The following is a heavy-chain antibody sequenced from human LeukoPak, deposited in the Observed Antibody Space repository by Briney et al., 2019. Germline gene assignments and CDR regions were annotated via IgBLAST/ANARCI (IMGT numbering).Heavy chain of an antibody. J-gene: IGHJ6*03. Sequence: ASVKVSCKASGYTFTSYGISWVRQAPGQGLEWMGWISAYNGNTNYAQKLQGRVTMTTDTSTSTAYMELRSLRSDDTAVYYCARVYDFWSGYYTSYYYYMDVWGKGTTVTVSS. CDR3: ARVYDFWSGYYTSYYYYMDV. V-gene: IGHV1-18*01. CDR1: GYTFTSYG. CDR2: ISAYNGNT. D-gene: IGHD3-3*01.